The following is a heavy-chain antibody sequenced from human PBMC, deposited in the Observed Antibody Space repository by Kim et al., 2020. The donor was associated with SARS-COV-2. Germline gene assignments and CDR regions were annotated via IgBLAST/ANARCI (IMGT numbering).Heavy chain of an antibody. D-gene: IGHD2-21*01. CDR3: ARDPLDCGGDCYKYFDY. Sequence: RKRRVTISVDKSKNQFSLKLSAVTAADTAVYYCARDPLDCGGDCYKYFDYWGQGTLVTVSS. V-gene: IGHV4-4*02. J-gene: IGHJ4*02.